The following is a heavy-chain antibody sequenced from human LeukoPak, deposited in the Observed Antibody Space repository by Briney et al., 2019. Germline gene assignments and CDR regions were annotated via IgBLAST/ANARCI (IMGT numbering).Heavy chain of an antibody. CDR1: GYTFTSYG. J-gene: IGHJ4*02. CDR2: ISAYNGNT. D-gene: IGHD2-2*01. CDR3: ARRRWLTYCSSTSCPAYFDY. Sequence: ASVKVSCKASGYTFTSYGISWVRQAPGQGLEWMGWISAYNGNTNYAQKLQGGATMTTNTSTTTAHMELRSLRSDDTAVYYCARRRWLTYCSSTSCPAYFDYWGQGTLVTVSS. V-gene: IGHV1-18*01.